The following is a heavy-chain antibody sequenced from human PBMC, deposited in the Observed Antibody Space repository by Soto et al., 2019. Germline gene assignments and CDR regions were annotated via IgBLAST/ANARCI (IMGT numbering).Heavy chain of an antibody. J-gene: IGHJ4*02. CDR3: ARGYRQSGYSSSWVFDY. D-gene: IGHD6-13*01. CDR2: MYYSGST. V-gene: IGHV4-31*03. Sequence: QVQLRESGPGLVKPSQTLSLTCTVSGGSINSGGYYRNWIRQHPGKGLEWIGYMYYSGSTYYNPFLRRRGIRSADTSENHFALKRGSVTAADTAVYFCARGYRQSGYSSSWVFDYWGQGTLVNVSS. CDR1: GGSINSGGYY.